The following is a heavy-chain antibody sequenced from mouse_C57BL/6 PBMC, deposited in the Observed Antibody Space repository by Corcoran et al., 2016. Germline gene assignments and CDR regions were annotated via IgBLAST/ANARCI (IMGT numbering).Heavy chain of an antibody. V-gene: IGHV1-80*01. J-gene: IGHJ3*01. Sequence: QVQLQQSGAELVKPGASVKISCKASGYAFSSYWMNWVKQRPGKVLEWIGQIYPGYGDTNYNGKFKGKATLTADNSSSTASMQRSSLTSEDCAVYFCESSDGDWFAYWGQGTLVTVSA. CDR3: ESSDGDWFAY. CDR2: IYPGYGDT. CDR1: GYAFSSYW.